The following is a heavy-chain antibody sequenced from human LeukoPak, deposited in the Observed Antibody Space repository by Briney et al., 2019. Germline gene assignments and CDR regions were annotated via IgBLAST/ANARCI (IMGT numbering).Heavy chain of an antibody. V-gene: IGHV4-30-4*01. CDR3: ARVGMATMNFDY. CDR2: ICYSGST. D-gene: IGHD5-24*01. CDR1: GGSISSGDYY. J-gene: IGHJ4*02. Sequence: PSQTLSLTCTVSGGSISSGDYYWSWIRQPPGKGLEWIGYICYSGSTYYNPSLKSRVTISVDTSKNQFSLKLSSVTAADTAVYYCARVGMATMNFDYWGQGTLVTVSS.